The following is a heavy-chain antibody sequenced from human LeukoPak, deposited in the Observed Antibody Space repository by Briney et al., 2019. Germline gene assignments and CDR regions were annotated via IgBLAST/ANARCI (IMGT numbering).Heavy chain of an antibody. CDR2: IKKDGSGI. J-gene: IGHJ6*04. CDR1: GFPFSNSW. V-gene: IGHV3-7*03. Sequence: GGSLRLSCAVSGFPFSNSWMYWVRQAPGKGLEGVANIKKDGSGISYVESVKGRFIISRDNSRNSLYLQMNSLKVEDTAVYFCAGGNAMDVWGKGSAVTVYS. CDR3: AGGNAMDV.